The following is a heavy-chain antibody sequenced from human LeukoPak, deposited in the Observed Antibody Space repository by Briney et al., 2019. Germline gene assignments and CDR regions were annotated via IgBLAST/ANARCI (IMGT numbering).Heavy chain of an antibody. CDR3: ASIPRYGGNVDY. J-gene: IGHJ4*02. Sequence: HPGRSLRLSCAASGFTFSSYAMHWVRQAPGKGLEWLSYISGGSGTIYYADSVKGRFTISRDNAKNSLYLQMNSLGAEDTAVYYCASIPRYGGNVDYWGQGTLVTVSS. CDR1: GFTFSSYA. CDR2: ISGGSGTI. V-gene: IGHV3-48*01. D-gene: IGHD4-23*01.